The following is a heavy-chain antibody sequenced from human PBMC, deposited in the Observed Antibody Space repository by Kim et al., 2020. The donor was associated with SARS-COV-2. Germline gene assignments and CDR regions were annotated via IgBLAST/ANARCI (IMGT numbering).Heavy chain of an antibody. CDR3: QMNSLRVGDTAIYYCGGGHSFDSFDI. Sequence: GGSLRLSCTASGINFKKYAMMWVRQAPGKGLEWVAAISGSGDNTYYADSVRGWFITARDNSKKTIYSQMGRVRENSQKTLYLQMNSLRVGDTAIYYCGGGHSFDSFDIWSQGTGVTVSS. CDR1: GINFKKYA. D-gene: IGHD3-10*01. CDR2: ISGSGDNT. J-gene: IGHJ3*02. V-gene: IGHV3-23*01.